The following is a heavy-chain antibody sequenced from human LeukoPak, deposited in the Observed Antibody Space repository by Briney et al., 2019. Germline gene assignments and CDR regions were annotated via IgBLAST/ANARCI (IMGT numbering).Heavy chain of an antibody. D-gene: IGHD1-14*01. CDR1: GHNFTTSW. CDR3: ARQVNETTYGN. CDR2: IYPGDSYT. V-gene: IGHV5-51*01. Sequence: GESLKISCKGFGHNFTTSWISWVRQMPGKGLEWMGIIYPGDSYTKYSPSFQGQVTISADKSISTAYLHWSSLKASDTAMYYCARQVNETTYGNWGQGTLVTVSS. J-gene: IGHJ4*02.